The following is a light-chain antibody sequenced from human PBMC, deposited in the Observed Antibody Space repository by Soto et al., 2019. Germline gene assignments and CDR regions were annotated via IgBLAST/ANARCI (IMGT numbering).Light chain of an antibody. V-gene: IGKV3-20*01. J-gene: IGKJ1*01. CDR2: GAS. CDR3: QQYGSSGT. Sequence: EIVLTQSPGTLSLSPGERATLSCRASQSVSNNYLAWYQQKPGQSPRRLIYGASNRPTGIPDRFSGSGSGTDFTLTIRRLEPEDFAVYYCQQYGSSGTFGQGTKVDIQ. CDR1: QSVSNNY.